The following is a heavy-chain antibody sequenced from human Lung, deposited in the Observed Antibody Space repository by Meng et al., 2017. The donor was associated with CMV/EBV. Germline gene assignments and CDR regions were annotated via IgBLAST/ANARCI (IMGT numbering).Heavy chain of an antibody. CDR3: ARDMNRGSQDYVRGTCGSEGVDY. J-gene: IGHJ4*02. V-gene: IGHV4-39*07. CDR2: IFFSGST. D-gene: IGHD3-16*01. Sequence: AETLSLTFTVSGGFIRSNSHYWGWIRQPPGKGLEWIGSIFFSGSTYYTPSLQSRVTISLDTSKKQFSLKLASVTAADTAVYYCARDMNRGSQDYVRGTCGSEGVDYWGQGMLVTVSS. CDR1: GGFIRSNSHY.